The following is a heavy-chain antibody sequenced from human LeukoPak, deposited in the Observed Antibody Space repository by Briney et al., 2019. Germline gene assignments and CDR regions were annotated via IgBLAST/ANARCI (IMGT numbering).Heavy chain of an antibody. V-gene: IGHV3-9*01. Sequence: PGGSLRLSCAASGFTFDDYAMHRVRQAPGKGLEWVSGISWNSVSIAYADSVKGRFTISRDNAKNSLYLEMNSLRTDDTALYYCAKDIGSTSWYLGNWGQGTLVTVSS. J-gene: IGHJ4*02. D-gene: IGHD2-2*01. CDR3: AKDIGSTSWYLGN. CDR2: ISWNSVSI. CDR1: GFTFDDYA.